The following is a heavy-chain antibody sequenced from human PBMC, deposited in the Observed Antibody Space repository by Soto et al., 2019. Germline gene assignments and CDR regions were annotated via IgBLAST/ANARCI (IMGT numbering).Heavy chain of an antibody. J-gene: IGHJ6*02. V-gene: IGHV5-51*01. CDR2: IYPGDSDT. D-gene: IGHD5-18*01. CDR1: GYSFTSYW. Sequence: GESLTISCKGSGYSFTSYWIGWVRQMPGKGLEWMGIIYPGDSDTRYSPSFQGQVTISADKSISTAYLQWSSLKASDTAMYYCARLDSYAGVYYYYGMDGWGQGTTVTVSS. CDR3: ARLDSYAGVYYYYGMDG.